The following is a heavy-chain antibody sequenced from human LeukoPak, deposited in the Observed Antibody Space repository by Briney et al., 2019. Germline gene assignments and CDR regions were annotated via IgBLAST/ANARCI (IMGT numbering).Heavy chain of an antibody. J-gene: IGHJ4*02. CDR3: GGRGDFNNPVDY. CDR2: IYYSGST. D-gene: IGHD2-21*02. CDR1: GGSISSSSYY. V-gene: IGHV4-39*01. Sequence: SETLSLTCTVSGGSISSSSYYWGWIRQPPGKGLEWIGSIYYSGSTYYNPSLKSRVTISVDTSKNQFSLKLSSVTAADTAVYYCGGRGDFNNPVDYWGQGTLVTVSS.